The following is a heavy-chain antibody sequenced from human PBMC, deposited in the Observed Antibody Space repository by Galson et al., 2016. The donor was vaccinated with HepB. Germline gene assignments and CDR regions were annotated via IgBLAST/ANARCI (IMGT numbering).Heavy chain of an antibody. CDR1: GFTFTNYY. D-gene: IGHD3-22*01. CDR2: IKPSGDIT. CDR3: ARDQRHYYDSSGSRPYY. V-gene: IGHV1-46*01. Sequence: SVKVSCKASGFTFTNYYMHWVRQAPGQGLEWMGIIKPSGDITIYAQKFQGRVTMTRDTSTSTDYMELSSLRSEDTAIYYCARDQRHYYDSSGSRPYYRGQGTLVTVSS. J-gene: IGHJ4*02.